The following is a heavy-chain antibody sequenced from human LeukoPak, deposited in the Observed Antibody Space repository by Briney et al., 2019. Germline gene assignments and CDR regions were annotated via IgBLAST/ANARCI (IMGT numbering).Heavy chain of an antibody. D-gene: IGHD6-19*01. J-gene: IGHJ4*02. CDR3: AKESQQWLDPYDY. CDR2: ISGSSGIR. V-gene: IGHV3-48*01. CDR1: GFTFNTYT. Sequence: GGSLRLSCAASGFTFNTYTMNWVRQAPGKGLEWVSYISGSSGIRDYADSVRGRFTISRDNAKNSLYLQMNSLRAEDTAVYYCAKESQQWLDPYDYWGQGTLVTVSS.